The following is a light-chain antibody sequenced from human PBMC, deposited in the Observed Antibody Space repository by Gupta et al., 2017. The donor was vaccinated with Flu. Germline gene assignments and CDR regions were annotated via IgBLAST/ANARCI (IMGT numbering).Light chain of an antibody. CDR1: SSDVGSYIY. Sequence: QPTLTQPASVPGSPRPSITIPCPVTSSDVGSYIYVSWYQQHPGKAPKLMIYEVTARPPGVSKRFSGSKSGNTASLTISGRQAEDEADYFGASDTTTSTWVFGGGTKLTVL. V-gene: IGLV2-14*01. CDR2: EVT. CDR3: ASDTTTSTWV. J-gene: IGLJ3*02.